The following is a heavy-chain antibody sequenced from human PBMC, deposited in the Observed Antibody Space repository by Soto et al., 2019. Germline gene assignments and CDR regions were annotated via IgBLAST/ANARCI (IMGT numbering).Heavy chain of an antibody. Sequence: QVQLVQSGAEVKKPGASVKVSCKASGYTFTSYYMHWVRQAPGQGLEWMGIINPSGGSTSYAQKFQGRVTMTRDTSTSTVYMELSSLRSEDTAVYYCARDLQYYDFWSGYLESSGSYPDYWGQGTLVTVSS. J-gene: IGHJ4*02. CDR1: GYTFTSYY. V-gene: IGHV1-46*01. CDR2: INPSGGST. D-gene: IGHD3-3*01. CDR3: ARDLQYYDFWSGYLESSGSYPDY.